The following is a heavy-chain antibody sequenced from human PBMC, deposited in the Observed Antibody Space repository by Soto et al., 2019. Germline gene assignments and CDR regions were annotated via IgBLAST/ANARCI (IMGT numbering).Heavy chain of an antibody. D-gene: IGHD3-22*01. CDR3: ARGRTVRNYADDSSDYFYFFDY. J-gene: IGHJ4*02. Sequence: SETLSLTCTVSGDSISTFYWGWMRQSPGKELEWIGYVYYTGSTNYNPSLKSRVTISVDRSKNQFSLKLTSANAADTAVYYCARGRTVRNYADDSSDYFYFFDYWGQGTQVTVSA. V-gene: IGHV4-59*01. CDR1: GDSISTFY. CDR2: VYYTGST.